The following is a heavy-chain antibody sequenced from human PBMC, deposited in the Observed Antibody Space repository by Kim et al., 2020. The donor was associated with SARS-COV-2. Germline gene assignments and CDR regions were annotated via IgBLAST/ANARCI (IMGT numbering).Heavy chain of an antibody. J-gene: IGHJ6*02. Sequence: GGSLRLSCAVSGFTFGDYAIHWVRQAPGKGLEWVSGINRSGGHIFYADSVKGRFTISRDNAKNSLSLQMNNLRPEDTSLYYCAKDCPRNGPFPYYYGSGCEGMDVWGQGTPVTVSS. CDR2: INRSGGHI. CDR1: GFTFGDYA. V-gene: IGHV3-9*01. D-gene: IGHD3-10*01. CDR3: AKDCPRNGPFPYYYGSGCEGMDV.